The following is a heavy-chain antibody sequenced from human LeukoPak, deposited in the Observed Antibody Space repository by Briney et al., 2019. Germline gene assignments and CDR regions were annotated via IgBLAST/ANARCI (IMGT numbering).Heavy chain of an antibody. V-gene: IGHV3-48*03. D-gene: IGHD5-12*01. CDR3: ARQYSGYGADAFDI. Sequence: PGGSLRLSCAASGFTFSSYEMDWVRQAPGKGLEWVSYISSSGSTIYYADSVKGRFTISRDNAKNSLYLQMNSLRAEDTAVYYCARQYSGYGADAFDIWGQGTMVTVSS. CDR1: GFTFSSYE. J-gene: IGHJ3*02. CDR2: ISSSGSTI.